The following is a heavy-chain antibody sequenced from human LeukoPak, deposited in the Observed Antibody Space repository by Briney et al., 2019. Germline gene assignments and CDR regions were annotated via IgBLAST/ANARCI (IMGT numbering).Heavy chain of an antibody. CDR3: AKQLGYCSDGSCYFPY. D-gene: IGHD2-15*01. CDR1: GFTVSSNY. J-gene: IGHJ4*02. Sequence: GGSLRLSCAASGFTVSSNYMSWVRQAPGKGLEWVSAISNNGGYTYYADSVQGRFTISRDNSKSTLCLQMNSLRAEDTAVYYCAKQLGYCSDGSCYFPYWGQGTLVTVSS. V-gene: IGHV3-23*01. CDR2: ISNNGGYT.